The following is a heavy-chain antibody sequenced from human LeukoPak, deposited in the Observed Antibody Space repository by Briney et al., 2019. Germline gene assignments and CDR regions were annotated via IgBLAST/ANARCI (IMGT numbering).Heavy chain of an antibody. CDR3: ARGDSGYASPFDY. D-gene: IGHD5-12*01. Sequence: GGSLRLSCAASGFTFSNYGMHWVRQAPGKGLEWVAFIRYDGSNKYYADSVKGRFTISRDNSKNTLYLQMNSLRAEDTAVYYCARGDSGYASPFDYWGQGTLVTVSS. J-gene: IGHJ4*02. CDR1: GFTFSNYG. CDR2: IRYDGSNK. V-gene: IGHV3-30*02.